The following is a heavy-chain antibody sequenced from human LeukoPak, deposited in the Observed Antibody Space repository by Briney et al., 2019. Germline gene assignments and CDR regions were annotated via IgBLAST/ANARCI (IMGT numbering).Heavy chain of an antibody. D-gene: IGHD3-22*01. J-gene: IGHJ4*02. V-gene: IGHV1-18*01. Sequence: ASVKVSCKASGYTFRSYGIMWVRQAPGQGLEWMGWISAYNGNTKYAQKVQGRVTLTTDTSTSTAYMELRRLRSDDTAVYYCARSSFEDSSGYYFEGQSHWGQGTLVTVSS. CDR3: ARSSFEDSSGYYFEGQSH. CDR2: ISAYNGNT. CDR1: GYTFRSYG.